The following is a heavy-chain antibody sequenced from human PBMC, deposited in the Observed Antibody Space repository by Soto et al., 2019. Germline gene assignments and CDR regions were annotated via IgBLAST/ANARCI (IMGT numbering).Heavy chain of an antibody. CDR1: GFTFSSYS. CDR2: ISSSSSYI. Sequence: GGSLRLSCAASGFTFSSYSMNWVRQAPGKGLEWVSSISSSSSYIYYADSVKGRLTISRDNAKNSLYLQMNSLRAEDTAVYYCARDPSYDILTGYSEGYFDYWGQGTLVTVSS. D-gene: IGHD3-9*01. J-gene: IGHJ4*02. V-gene: IGHV3-21*01. CDR3: ARDPSYDILTGYSEGYFDY.